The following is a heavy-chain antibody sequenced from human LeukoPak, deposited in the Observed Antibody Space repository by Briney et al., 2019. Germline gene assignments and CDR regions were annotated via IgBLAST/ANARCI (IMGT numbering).Heavy chain of an antibody. CDR2: ISSSSSTI. J-gene: IGHJ4*02. D-gene: IGHD2-21*01. V-gene: IGHV3-48*01. CDR3: ARGLFSLADY. Sequence: GGSLRLSCAASGFTFSSYSMNWVRQAPGKGLEWVSYISSSSSTIYYADSVKGRFTISRDNSKNTLYLQMNSLRAEVTAVYYCARGLFSLADYWGQGTLVTVSS. CDR1: GFTFSSYS.